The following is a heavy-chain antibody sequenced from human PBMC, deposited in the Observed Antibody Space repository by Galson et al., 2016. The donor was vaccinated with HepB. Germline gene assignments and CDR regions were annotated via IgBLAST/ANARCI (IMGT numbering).Heavy chain of an antibody. Sequence: SLRLSCAASGFTFSDWDFHWVRQAPGKGLDWVAVISKTGDTTFYGDSVKGRFTISRDNSKNTVDLQFNSLRSEDAAVYFCARDFKLGAPDYMDVWGKGTTVTVS. CDR1: GFTFSDWD. J-gene: IGHJ6*03. D-gene: IGHD1-26*01. CDR2: ISKTGDTT. CDR3: ARDFKLGAPDYMDV. V-gene: IGHV3-30-3*01.